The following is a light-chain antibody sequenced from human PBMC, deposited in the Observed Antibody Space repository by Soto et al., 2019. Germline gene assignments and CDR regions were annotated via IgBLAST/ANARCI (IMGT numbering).Light chain of an antibody. Sequence: DIQLTQSPSTLSASVGTRVTITCRASQGINSWLAWYQQKSGKAPKLLIYSASSLVSGVPSRFSGSGSGTDFTLTISSLQPEDFATYYCQQANTFALTFGGGTKVDIK. CDR1: QGINSW. CDR2: SAS. CDR3: QQANTFALT. V-gene: IGKV1-12*01. J-gene: IGKJ4*01.